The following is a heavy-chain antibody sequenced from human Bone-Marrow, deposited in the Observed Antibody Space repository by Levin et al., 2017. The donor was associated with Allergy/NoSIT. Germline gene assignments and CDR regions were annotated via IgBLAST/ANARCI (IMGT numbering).Heavy chain of an antibody. CDR2: IYPGDSDT. CDR3: ARRGGSYGYFDL. CDR1: GYSFTTSW. J-gene: IGHJ2*01. Sequence: GESLKISCKGSGYSFTTSWIGWVRQMPGKGLEWMGNIYPGDSDTRYSPSFQGQVTISADKSISTAYLQWSRLRASDTAMYYCARRGGSYGYFDLWGRGTLVTVSS. V-gene: IGHV5-51*01. D-gene: IGHD1-26*01.